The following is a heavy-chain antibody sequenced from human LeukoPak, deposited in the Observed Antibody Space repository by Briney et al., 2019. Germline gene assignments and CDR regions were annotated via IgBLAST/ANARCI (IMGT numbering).Heavy chain of an antibody. CDR1: GFTVCSNY. D-gene: IGHD3-22*01. J-gene: IGHJ4*02. CDR2: IYSGGST. CDR3: ARVSSGYSFDY. Sequence: GGSLRLSCAASGFTVCSNYMTWVRQAPGKGLEWVSVIYSGGSTYYADSVKGRFTISRDNSKNTLYLQMNSLRAEDTAVYYCARVSSGYSFDYWGQGTLVTVSS. V-gene: IGHV3-66*02.